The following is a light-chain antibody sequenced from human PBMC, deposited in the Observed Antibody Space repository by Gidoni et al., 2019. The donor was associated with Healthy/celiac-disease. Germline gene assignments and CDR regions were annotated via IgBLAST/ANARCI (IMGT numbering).Light chain of an antibody. J-gene: IGKJ1*01. V-gene: IGKV1-5*03. Sequence: DIQMTQSPSTLSASVGDRVTITCRASQSISSWLAWYQQKPGKAPKLLIYKASSLESGVPSRFSGSGSGTEFTLTISSLQPDDFATYYCQQYNSWPWGFGQGTKVEIK. CDR1: QSISSW. CDR2: KAS. CDR3: QQYNSWPWG.